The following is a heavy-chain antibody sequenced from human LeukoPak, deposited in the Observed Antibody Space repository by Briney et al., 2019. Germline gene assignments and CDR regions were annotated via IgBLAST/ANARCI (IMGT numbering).Heavy chain of an antibody. Sequence: GGSLRLSCVVSGFTLSSYAMSWVRQAPGKGLEWVAATSSSDSGKYHADSVKGRFTISRDNAKNSLYLQMNSLRAEDTAVYYCARDQSGYSGSVDYWGQGTLVTVSS. CDR1: GFTLSSYA. D-gene: IGHD5-12*01. CDR3: ARDQSGYSGSVDY. J-gene: IGHJ4*02. CDR2: TSSSDSGK. V-gene: IGHV3-21*01.